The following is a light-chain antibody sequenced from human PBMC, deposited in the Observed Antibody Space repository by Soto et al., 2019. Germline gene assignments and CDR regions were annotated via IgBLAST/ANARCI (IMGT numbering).Light chain of an antibody. J-gene: IGLJ3*02. V-gene: IGLV2-8*01. CDR2: EVY. Sequence: QSALTQPPSASGSPGQSVTISCTGTFNDVGGYNYVSWYQQHPRKAPKVIIYEVYKRPSGVPDRFSGSKSGKTASLTVSGLQADDEADYYCSSYVGNNNLVFGGGTKLTVL. CDR1: FNDVGGYNY. CDR3: SSYVGNNNLV.